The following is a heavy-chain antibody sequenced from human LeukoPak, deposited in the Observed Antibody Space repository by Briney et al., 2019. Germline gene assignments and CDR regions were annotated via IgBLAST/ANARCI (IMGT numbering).Heavy chain of an antibody. V-gene: IGHV4-61*08. CDR1: GASISSGEYY. CDR2: IYDSGST. Sequence: PSETLSLTCTVSGASISSGEYYWTWIRQPPGKGLEWIGYIYDSGSTNYNPSLKSRVTISVDTSKNQFSLKLSSVTAADTAVYYCARADMGYYDSSGTDAFDIWGQGTMVTVSS. J-gene: IGHJ3*02. D-gene: IGHD3-22*01. CDR3: ARADMGYYDSSGTDAFDI.